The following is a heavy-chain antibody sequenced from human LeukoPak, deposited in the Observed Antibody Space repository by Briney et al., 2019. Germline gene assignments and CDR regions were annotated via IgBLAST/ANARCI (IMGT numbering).Heavy chain of an antibody. J-gene: IGHJ5*02. D-gene: IGHD1-26*01. CDR2: IYSAGST. CDR3: ARSYSGSYQGWFDP. Sequence: GGSLRLSCAASGITVSSNYMTWVRQAPGRGLEWVSFIYSAGSTYYADSVKGRFTISRDNSKNTLYLQMNSLRAEDTAVYYCARSYSGSYQGWFDPWGQGTLVTVSS. V-gene: IGHV3-66*01. CDR1: GITVSSNY.